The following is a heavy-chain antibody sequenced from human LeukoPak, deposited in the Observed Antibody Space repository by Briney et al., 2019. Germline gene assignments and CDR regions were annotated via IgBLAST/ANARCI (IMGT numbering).Heavy chain of an antibody. CDR1: GYTFTGYY. J-gene: IGHJ4*02. Sequence: GASVKVSCKASGYTFTGYYMHWVRQAPGQGLEWMGWINPNSGGTNYAQKFQGRVTMTRDTSISTAYMELSRLRSDDTAVYYCATDYYGSGSYYNAKPLFDYCGQGTLVTVSS. CDR2: INPNSGGT. D-gene: IGHD3-10*01. V-gene: IGHV1-2*02. CDR3: ATDYYGSGSYYNAKPLFDY.